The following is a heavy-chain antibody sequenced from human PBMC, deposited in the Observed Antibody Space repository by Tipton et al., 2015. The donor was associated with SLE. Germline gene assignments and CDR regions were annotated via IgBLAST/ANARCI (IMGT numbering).Heavy chain of an antibody. CDR3: ARPSGYTAMAPYYYYFDY. J-gene: IGHJ4*02. Sequence: QSGAEVKKPGASVKVSCKASGYTFTSYGISWVRQAPGQGLEWTGWISAYNGNTNYAQKLQGRVTMTTDTSTSTAYMELRSLRSDDTAVYYCARPSGYTAMAPYYYYFDYWGQGTLVTVSS. CDR1: GYTFTSYG. D-gene: IGHD5-18*01. CDR2: ISAYNGNT. V-gene: IGHV1-18*01.